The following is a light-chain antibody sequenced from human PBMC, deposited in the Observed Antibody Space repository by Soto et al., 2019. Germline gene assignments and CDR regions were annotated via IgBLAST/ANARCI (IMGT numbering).Light chain of an antibody. CDR1: QSVSSY. CDR3: QQRSNWPR. Sequence: EIVLTQSPATLSLSPGERATLSCRASQSVSSYLAWYQQKPGQAPRLLIYDASNRATGIPARFSGSGSGTDFTLTISSLEPEDFAVYYCQQRSNWPRFGQGTKVKIK. J-gene: IGKJ1*01. V-gene: IGKV3-11*01. CDR2: DAS.